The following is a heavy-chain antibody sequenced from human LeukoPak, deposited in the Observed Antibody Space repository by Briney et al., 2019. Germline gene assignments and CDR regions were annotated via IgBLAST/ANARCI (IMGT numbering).Heavy chain of an antibody. CDR1: GGTFSSYA. J-gene: IGHJ4*02. V-gene: IGHV1-69*04. CDR3: ARTGMVRGAILTLDY. CDR2: IIPILGIA. Sequence: GASVKVSCKASGGTFSSYAISWVRQAPGQGLEWMGRIIPILGIANYAQKFQGRVTITADKSTSTAYMELSSLRSEDTAVYYCARTGMVRGAILTLDYWGQGTLVTVSS. D-gene: IGHD3-10*01.